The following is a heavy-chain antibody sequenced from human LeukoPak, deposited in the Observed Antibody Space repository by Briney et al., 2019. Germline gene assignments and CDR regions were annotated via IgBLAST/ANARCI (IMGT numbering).Heavy chain of an antibody. CDR2: INPKSGGS. CDR3: ARGGNQDSSTLGDY. J-gene: IGHJ4*02. D-gene: IGHD6-13*01. CDR1: GYTFTGYY. V-gene: IGHV1-2*02. Sequence: ASVKVSCKPSGYTFTGYYMHWVRQAPGQGLVWMGWINPKSGGSNYAQKFQGRVTMTRDTSISTNYMELSSLRSDDTAVYYCARGGNQDSSTLGDYWGPGTLVTASS.